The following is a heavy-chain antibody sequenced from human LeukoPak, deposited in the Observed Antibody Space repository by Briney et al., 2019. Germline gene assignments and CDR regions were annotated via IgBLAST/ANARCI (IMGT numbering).Heavy chain of an antibody. D-gene: IGHD3-22*01. CDR3: ARVALPGYYDSSGDEYYFDY. V-gene: IGHV1-69*06. CDR2: IIPIFGTA. CDR1: GGTFSSYA. J-gene: IGHJ4*02. Sequence: SVKVSCKASGGTFSSYAISWVRQAPGQGLEWMGEIIPIFGTANYAQKFQGRVTITADKSTSTAYMELSSLRSEDTAVYYCARVALPGYYDSSGDEYYFDYWGQGTLVTVSS.